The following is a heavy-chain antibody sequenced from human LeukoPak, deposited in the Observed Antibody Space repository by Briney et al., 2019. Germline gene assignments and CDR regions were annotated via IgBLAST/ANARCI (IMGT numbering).Heavy chain of an antibody. CDR3: ARVPTQLAGVDY. CDR1: GGSFSGYY. D-gene: IGHD6-6*01. CDR2: INHGGST. J-gene: IGHJ4*02. V-gene: IGHV4-34*01. Sequence: SETLSLTCAVYGGSFSGYYWSWIRQPPGKGLEWIGEINHGGSTNYNPSLKSRVTISVDTSKNQFSLKLSSVTAADTAVYYCARVPTQLAGVDYWGQGTLVTVSS.